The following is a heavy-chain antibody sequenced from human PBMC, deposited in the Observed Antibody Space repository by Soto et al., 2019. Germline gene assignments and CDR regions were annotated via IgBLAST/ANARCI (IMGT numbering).Heavy chain of an antibody. Sequence: QVQLVQSGAEVKKPGASVKVSCKASGYTFTSYYMHWVRQAPGQGLEWMGIINPSGGSTSYAQKFQGRVTMTGDTSTSTVYMELSSLSSEHTAVYYCARDPVVSVITENTVFFNRFDPWGQGTLVTVSS. CDR2: INPSGGST. J-gene: IGHJ5*02. D-gene: IGHD1-7*01. CDR3: ARDPVVSVITENTVFFNRFDP. V-gene: IGHV1-46*01. CDR1: GYTFTSYY.